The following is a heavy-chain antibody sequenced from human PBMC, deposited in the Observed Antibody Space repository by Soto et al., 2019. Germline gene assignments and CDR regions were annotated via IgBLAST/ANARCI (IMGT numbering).Heavy chain of an antibody. V-gene: IGHV3-30*18. D-gene: IGHD2-21*01. Sequence: SGGSLRLSCAASGFTFSSYGMHWVLQAPGKGLEWVAVISYDGSNKYYADSVKGRFTISRDNSKNTLYLQMNSLRAEDTAVYYCANVITVVNGMDVWGQGTTFTVSS. J-gene: IGHJ6*02. CDR3: ANVITVVNGMDV. CDR2: ISYDGSNK. CDR1: GFTFSSYG.